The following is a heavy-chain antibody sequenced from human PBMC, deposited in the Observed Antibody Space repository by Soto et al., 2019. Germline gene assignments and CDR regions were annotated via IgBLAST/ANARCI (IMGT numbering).Heavy chain of an antibody. CDR1: GFSFSTYV. D-gene: IGHD1-26*01. J-gene: IGHJ6*02. V-gene: IGHV3-30-3*01. CDR3: ARYRYSGSFSYFALDV. Sequence: QVQLVESGGGVVQPGRSLRLSCAASGFSFSTYVMHWVRQSPGKGLEWVAVMSYDGINKYYADSVKGRFTISRDNSKNTLYLEMNSLRGEDTAVYYWARYRYSGSFSYFALDVWGPGTTVTVSS. CDR2: MSYDGINK.